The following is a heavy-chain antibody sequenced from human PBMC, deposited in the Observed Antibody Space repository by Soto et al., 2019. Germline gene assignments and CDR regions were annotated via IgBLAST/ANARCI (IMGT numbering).Heavy chain of an antibody. CDR3: TTDDPINRY. V-gene: IGHV3-15*01. J-gene: IGHJ4*02. CDR1: GFTFSNAW. CDR2: IKSKNDGGTT. Sequence: GGSLRLSCAASGFTFSNAWMSWVRQAPGKGLEWVGRIKSKNDGGTTDYAAPVKGRFTISRDDSKNTLSLQMNSLKTEDTAVYYCTTDDPINRYWGQGTLVTVSS.